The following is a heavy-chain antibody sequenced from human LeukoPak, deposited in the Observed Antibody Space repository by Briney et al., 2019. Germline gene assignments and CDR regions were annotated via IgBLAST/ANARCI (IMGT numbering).Heavy chain of an antibody. V-gene: IGHV3-64D*06. D-gene: IGHD3-9*01. CDR3: VKFIRYFDWLYIDY. CDR2: ISSNGGST. CDR1: GFTFSSYA. Sequence: GGSLRLSCSASGFTFSSYAMHWVRQAPGKGLEYVSAISSNGGSTYYADSVKGRFTISRDNSKNTLYLQMSSLRAEDTAVYYCVKFIRYFDWLYIDYWGRGTLVTVSS. J-gene: IGHJ4*02.